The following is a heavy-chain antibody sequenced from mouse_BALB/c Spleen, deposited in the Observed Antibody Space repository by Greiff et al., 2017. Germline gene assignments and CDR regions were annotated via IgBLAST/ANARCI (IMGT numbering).Heavy chain of an antibody. CDR1: GFTFSDYY. CDR3: ARGGYGYDSFYYAMDY. CDR2: ISDGGSYT. Sequence: EVKLVESGGGLVKPGGSLKLSCAASGFTFSDYYMYWVRQTPEKRLEWVATISDGGSYTCYPDSVKGRFTISRDNAKNNLYLQMSSLKSEDTAMYYCARGGYGYDSFYYAMDYWGQGTSVTVSS. D-gene: IGHD2-2*01. V-gene: IGHV5-4*02. J-gene: IGHJ4*01.